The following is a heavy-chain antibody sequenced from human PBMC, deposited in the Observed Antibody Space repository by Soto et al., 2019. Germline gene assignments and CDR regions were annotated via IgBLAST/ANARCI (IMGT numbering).Heavy chain of an antibody. Sequence: ASVKVSCKASGGTFSSYTISWVRQAPGQGLEWMGRIIPILGIANYAQKFQGRVTITADKSTSTAYMELSSLRSEDTAVYYCARESFDWLPYYFDYWGQGTLVTVSS. D-gene: IGHD3-9*01. CDR3: ARESFDWLPYYFDY. J-gene: IGHJ4*02. V-gene: IGHV1-69*04. CDR2: IIPILGIA. CDR1: GGTFSSYT.